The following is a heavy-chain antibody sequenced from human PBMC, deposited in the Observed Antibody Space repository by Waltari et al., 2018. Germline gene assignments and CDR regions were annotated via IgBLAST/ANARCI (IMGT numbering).Heavy chain of an antibody. CDR2: IYYTGST. CDR3: ASVPTDISTAGDAFDV. CDR1: GGSISGFY. V-gene: IGHV4-59*01. D-gene: IGHD3-9*01. Sequence: QVQLQESGPSLLKPSETLSLICTVSGGSISGFYWSWVRQPPGKGLDWIGYIYYTGSTNFNPSLKSRVTMSVDTSKNQFSLKLSSVTAADTAFYYCASVPTDISTAGDAFDVWGQGTLVTVSS. J-gene: IGHJ3*01.